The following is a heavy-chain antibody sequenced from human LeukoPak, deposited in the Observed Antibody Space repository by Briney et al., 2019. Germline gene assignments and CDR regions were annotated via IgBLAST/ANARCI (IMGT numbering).Heavy chain of an antibody. CDR3: TTGPFDYYGSASYLANGMDV. CDR1: GFTFTNAW. V-gene: IGHV3-15*01. Sequence: GGSLRLSCAASGFTFTNAWMGWVRQAPGKGLEWIGRIKSKTDGGTTDYTAPVKGRFTISRDDSKNTLYLQMNSLKTEDTAVYYCTTGPFDYYGSASYLANGMDVWGQGTTVTVSS. CDR2: IKSKTDGGTT. D-gene: IGHD3-10*01. J-gene: IGHJ6*02.